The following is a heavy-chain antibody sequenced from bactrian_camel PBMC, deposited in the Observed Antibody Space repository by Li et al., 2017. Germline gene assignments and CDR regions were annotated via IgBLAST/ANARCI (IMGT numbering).Heavy chain of an antibody. Sequence: VQLVESGGVLVQPGGSLRLSCAASESTFSLYDMTWVRQAPGKGLEWVSSINSGGGNTYYADSVKGRFTISRDNAKKTVYLQMNNLKSEDTALYYCATHFRLIATMTRFSYWSQGTQVTVS. CDR2: INSGGGNT. D-gene: IGHD4*01. V-gene: IGHV3S40*01. J-gene: IGHJ6*01. CDR1: ESTFSLYD. CDR3: ATHFRLIATMTRFSY.